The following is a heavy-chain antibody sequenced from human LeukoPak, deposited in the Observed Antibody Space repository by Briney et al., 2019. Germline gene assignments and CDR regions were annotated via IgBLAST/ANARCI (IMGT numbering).Heavy chain of an antibody. CDR3: ARAPWRYDFWSGATFRPFFDH. V-gene: IGHV1-2*02. CDR1: GYTFTGYY. D-gene: IGHD3-3*01. CDR2: INPNSGGT. J-gene: IGHJ4*02. Sequence: GASVKVSCKASGYTFTGYYMHWVRQAPGQGLEWMGWINPNSGGTNYAQKFRGRVTMTRDTSISTAYMELSRLRSDDTAVYYCARAPWRYDFWSGATFRPFFDHWGQATLLTVSS.